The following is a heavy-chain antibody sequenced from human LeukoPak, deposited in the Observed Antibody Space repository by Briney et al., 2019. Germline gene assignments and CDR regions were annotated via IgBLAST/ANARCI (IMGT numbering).Heavy chain of an antibody. D-gene: IGHD5-24*01. CDR2: INHSGST. J-gene: IGHJ6*03. Sequence: SETLSLTCAVYGGSFSGYYWSWVRQPPGKGLEWTGEINHSGSTNYNPSLKSRVTISVDTSKNQFSLKLSSVTAADTAVYYCARGRDGYNPYYYYYMDVWGKGTTVTVSS. CDR3: ARGRDGYNPYYYYYMDV. V-gene: IGHV4-34*01. CDR1: GGSFSGYY.